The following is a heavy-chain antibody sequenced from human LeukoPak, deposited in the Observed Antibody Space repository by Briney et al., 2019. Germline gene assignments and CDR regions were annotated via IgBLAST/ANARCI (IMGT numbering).Heavy chain of an antibody. CDR2: IYQDGREK. CDR3: AGERPSSSWYDY. J-gene: IGHJ4*02. CDR1: GSTFSSHL. D-gene: IGHD6-13*01. Sequence: GGSLRLSCAASGSTFSSHLMTWVRQAPGKGLEWVANIYQDGREKYYAVSVKGRFTISRDNAKNSLFLQMDSLRAEDTAVYYCAGERPSSSWYDYWGQGTLVTVSS. V-gene: IGHV3-7*01.